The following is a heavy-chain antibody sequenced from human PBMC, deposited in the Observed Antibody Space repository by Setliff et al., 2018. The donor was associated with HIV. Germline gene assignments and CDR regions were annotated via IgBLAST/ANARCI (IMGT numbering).Heavy chain of an antibody. CDR2: IYSSGNT. V-gene: IGHV4-61*02. J-gene: IGHJ4*02. CDR3: ARGGDGYNPGGGTFDH. CDR1: GGSISSGNYY. D-gene: IGHD1-1*01. Sequence: SETLSLTCSVSGGSISSGNYYWGWIRQPAGKRLEWIGRIYSSGNTNYNPSLNSRVTISADTSKNQFSLRLKSVTAAETAVYYCARGGDGYNPGGGTFDHWGQGTLVTVSS.